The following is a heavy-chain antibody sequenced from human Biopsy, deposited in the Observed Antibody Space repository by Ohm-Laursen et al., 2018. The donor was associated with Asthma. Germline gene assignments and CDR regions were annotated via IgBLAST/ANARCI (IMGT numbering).Heavy chain of an antibody. CDR2: MYNSGSP. CDR3: VRHQYSSSWSTFDY. Sequence: SQTLSLTCTVSGGSITSSSYYWGWIRQPPGKGMEWIGSMYNSGSPYYHPSLKSRATISVNRSKNQLSLRMSSVTAADTAVYFCVRHQYSSSWSTFDYWGQGALVTVSS. CDR1: GGSITSSSYY. J-gene: IGHJ4*02. D-gene: IGHD3-22*01. V-gene: IGHV4-39*01.